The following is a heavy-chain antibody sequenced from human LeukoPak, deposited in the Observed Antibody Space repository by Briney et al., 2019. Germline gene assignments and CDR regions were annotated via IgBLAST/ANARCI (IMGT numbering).Heavy chain of an antibody. Sequence: GASVKVSCKTSGYTFIDYYVHWVRKAPGQGLEWLGWINPNSGGTSNAQMLQGRVTLTRDTSINTAYMELRRPTSDDTAVYYCARDFIRGSSFAYRLLESWGQGTLVIVSS. CDR2: INPNSGGT. D-gene: IGHD5-18*01. CDR3: ARDFIRGSSFAYRLLES. CDR1: GYTFIDYY. J-gene: IGHJ4*02. V-gene: IGHV1-2*02.